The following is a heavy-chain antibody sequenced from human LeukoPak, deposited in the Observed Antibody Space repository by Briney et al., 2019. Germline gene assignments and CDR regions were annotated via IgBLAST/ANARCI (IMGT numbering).Heavy chain of an antibody. CDR1: GGSISSHY. Sequence: SQTLSLTCPVPGGSISSHYWSWIRQPPGKGLEWIWSIYYNGSTHYNPSPKSRVTISVNTSKNQFSLKLSSVTPPDPALYYCSRNLQGDYWGQGTLVTVSS. CDR3: SRNLQGDY. CDR2: IYYNGST. V-gene: IGHV4-59*11. J-gene: IGHJ4*02.